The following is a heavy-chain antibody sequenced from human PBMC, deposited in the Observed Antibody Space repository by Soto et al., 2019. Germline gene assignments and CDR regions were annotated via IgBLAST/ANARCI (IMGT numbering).Heavy chain of an antibody. D-gene: IGHD1-26*01. CDR1: GFTFSSYG. V-gene: IGHV3-30*03. Sequence: QVQLVESGGGVVQPGRSLRVSCAASGFTFSSYGMHWVRQAPGKGLEWVAVISFDGSNEYYADSVKGRFTVSRDNSKNTLYLQMNSLRTEDTAVYYCARLLRECILRNTTPLGYWGQGTLVTVSS. CDR2: ISFDGSNE. CDR3: ARLLRECILRNTTPLGY. J-gene: IGHJ4*02.